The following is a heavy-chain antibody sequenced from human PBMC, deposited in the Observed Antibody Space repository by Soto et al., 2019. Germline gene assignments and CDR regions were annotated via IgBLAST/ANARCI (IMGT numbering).Heavy chain of an antibody. Sequence: ESGGGLVQPGGSLRLSCSASGFTFSTYAIHWVRQAPGKGLAYVSVIASHGGTSFYAESVKGRFTISRDNSKNTLYLQMSSLRAEDTAVYYCVKDRTPNWDYPGMDVWGQGTTVTVSS. CDR1: GFTFSTYA. CDR2: IASHGGTS. D-gene: IGHD7-27*01. V-gene: IGHV3-64D*08. CDR3: VKDRTPNWDYPGMDV. J-gene: IGHJ6*02.